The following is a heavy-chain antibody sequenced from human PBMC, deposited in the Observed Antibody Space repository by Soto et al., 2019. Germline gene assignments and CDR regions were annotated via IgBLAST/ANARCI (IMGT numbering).Heavy chain of an antibody. V-gene: IGHV1-69*13. D-gene: IGHD2-2*01. CDR1: GGTFSNYA. Sequence: SVQVSCKASGGTFSNYAISWVRQAPGKENEWMGGIMPFFGTASYAQKFQGRFTITADESTITAYMELSSLRSEDTAVYYCARVSTMGYCSSTSCYLHHHYYYGMDVWGQGTTVTVSS. CDR3: ARVSTMGYCSSTSCYLHHHYYYGMDV. CDR2: IMPFFGTA. J-gene: IGHJ6*02.